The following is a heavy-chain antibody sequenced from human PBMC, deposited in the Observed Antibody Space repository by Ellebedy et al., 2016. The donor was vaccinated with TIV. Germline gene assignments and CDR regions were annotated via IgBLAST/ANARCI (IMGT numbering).Heavy chain of an antibody. CDR3: TKALEDTRYVDL. CDR1: GGSFNDYY. V-gene: IGHV4-34*01. CDR2: INHSGST. J-gene: IGHJ2*01. D-gene: IGHD5-18*01. Sequence: MPSETLSLTCAVYGGSFNDYYWTWIRQPPGKGLEWIGEINHSGSTNYNPSLKSRVTIAVDTSKSWFSLKLSSVTAADTAVYYCTKALEDTRYVDLWGRGTLVTVSS.